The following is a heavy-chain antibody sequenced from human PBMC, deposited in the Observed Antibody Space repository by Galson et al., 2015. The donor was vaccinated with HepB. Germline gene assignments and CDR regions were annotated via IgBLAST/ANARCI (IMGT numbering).Heavy chain of an antibody. D-gene: IGHD1-1*01. Sequence: SLRLSCAASGFTFSSYGMHWVRQAPGKGLEWVAVIWYDGSNKYYADSVKGRFTISRDNSKNTLYLQMNSLRAEDTAVYYCARQNWNDVWGADYWGQGTLVTVSS. V-gene: IGHV3-33*01. CDR2: IWYDGSNK. CDR3: ARQNWNDVWGADY. J-gene: IGHJ4*02. CDR1: GFTFSSYG.